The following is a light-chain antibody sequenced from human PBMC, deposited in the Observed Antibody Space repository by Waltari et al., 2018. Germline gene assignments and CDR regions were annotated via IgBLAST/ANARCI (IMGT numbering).Light chain of an antibody. Sequence: QSALTQPASVSGSPGQSIPISCTGNRSDIGGHHYVSWYQQPPGTAPKLMIYDVSKRFSGISNRFSGSKSANTAALTISGLQAEDEADYYCSAYTSSSSRVFGTGTRVTVL. J-gene: IGLJ1*01. CDR2: DVS. CDR1: RSDIGGHHY. V-gene: IGLV2-14*03. CDR3: SAYTSSSSRV.